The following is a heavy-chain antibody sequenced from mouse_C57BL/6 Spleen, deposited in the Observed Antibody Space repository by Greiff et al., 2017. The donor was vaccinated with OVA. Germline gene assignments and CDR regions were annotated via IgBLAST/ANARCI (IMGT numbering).Heavy chain of an antibody. Sequence: EVKLVESGPGLVKPSQSLSLTCSVTGYSITSGYYWNWIRQFPGNKLEWMGYISYDGSNNYNPSLKNRISITRDTSKNQFFLKLNSVTTEDTATYYCARGDGYYGFAYWGQGTLVTVSA. J-gene: IGHJ3*01. D-gene: IGHD2-3*01. CDR2: ISYDGSN. CDR1: GYSITSGYY. CDR3: ARGDGYYGFAY. V-gene: IGHV3-6*01.